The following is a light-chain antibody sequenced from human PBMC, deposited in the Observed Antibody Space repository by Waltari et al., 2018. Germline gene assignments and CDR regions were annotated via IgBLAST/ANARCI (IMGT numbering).Light chain of an antibody. Sequence: EIVLTQSPDTLSLSPGERATLSCRASQSVSNYLAWYQQKPGQAPRLLIYDASKTATGIPARFSGSVFGTDFTLTISTLEPEDFAVYYCQQRGKWPLTFGGGTKVEIK. CDR3: QQRGKWPLT. V-gene: IGKV3-11*01. CDR1: QSVSNY. CDR2: DAS. J-gene: IGKJ4*01.